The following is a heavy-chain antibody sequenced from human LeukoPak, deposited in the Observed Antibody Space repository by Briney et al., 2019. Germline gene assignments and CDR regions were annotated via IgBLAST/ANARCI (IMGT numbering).Heavy chain of an antibody. CDR1: GYTFTNYG. D-gene: IGHD3-16*01. CDR2: INPNSGGT. V-gene: IGHV1-2*02. J-gene: IGHJ6*03. CDR3: ARGGTPVFYYYMDV. Sequence: ASVKVSCKASGYTFTNYGISWVRQAPGQGLEWMGWINPNSGGTNYAQKFQVRVTLTSDTSISTVYMELSSLRSDDTAVYYCARGGTPVFYYYMDVWGKGTTVTVSS.